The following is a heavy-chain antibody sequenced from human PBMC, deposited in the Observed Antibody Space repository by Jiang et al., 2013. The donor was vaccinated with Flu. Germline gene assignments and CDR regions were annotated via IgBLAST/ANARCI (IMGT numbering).Heavy chain of an antibody. J-gene: IGHJ6*02. Sequence: GAEVKKPGASVKVSCKVSGYTLSELSMHWVRQAPGKGLEWMGGFDPEYGETIYAQKFKGRVTMTEDTSTDTAYMELSSLRSEDTAVYYCATGVYNDFWSAYGMDVWGQGTTVTVSS. CDR3: ATGVYNDFWSAYGMDV. CDR1: GYTLSELS. CDR2: FDPEYGET. V-gene: IGHV1-24*01. D-gene: IGHD3-3*01.